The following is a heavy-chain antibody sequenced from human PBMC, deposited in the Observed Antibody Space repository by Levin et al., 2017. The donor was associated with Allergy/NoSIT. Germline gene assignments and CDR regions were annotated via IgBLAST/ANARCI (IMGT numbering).Heavy chain of an antibody. CDR3: ARGGGKAVAALFDY. CDR2: IYYSGST. Sequence: GSLRLSCTVSGGSISSYYWSWIRQPPGKGLEWIGYIYYSGSTNYNPSLKSRVTISVDTSKNQFSLKLSSVTAADTAVYYCARGGGKAVAALFDYWGQGTLVTVSS. D-gene: IGHD6-19*01. V-gene: IGHV4-59*01. CDR1: GGSISSYY. J-gene: IGHJ4*02.